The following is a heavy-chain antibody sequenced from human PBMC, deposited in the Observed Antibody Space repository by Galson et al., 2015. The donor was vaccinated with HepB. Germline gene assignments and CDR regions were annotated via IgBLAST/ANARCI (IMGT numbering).Heavy chain of an antibody. D-gene: IGHD5-18*01. J-gene: IGHJ4*02. Sequence: SLRLSCAASGFTFSSYAMHWVRQAPGKGLEWVAVISYDGSNKYYADSVKGRFTISRDNSKNTLYLQMNSLRAEDTAVYYCARDRRETAAAFDYWGQGTLVTVSS. V-gene: IGHV3-30-3*01. CDR1: GFTFSSYA. CDR3: ARDRRETAAAFDY. CDR2: ISYDGSNK.